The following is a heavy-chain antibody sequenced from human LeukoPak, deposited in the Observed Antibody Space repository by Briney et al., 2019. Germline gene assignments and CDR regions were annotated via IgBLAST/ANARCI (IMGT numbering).Heavy chain of an antibody. V-gene: IGHV3-30*04. CDR3: ARHLYGDSPHGMDV. CDR1: GFTFGSYA. D-gene: IGHD4-17*01. Sequence: GRSLRLSCAASGFTFGSYAMHWVRQAPGKGLEWVAVISYDGSNKYYADSVKGRFTISRDNSKNTLYLQMNSLRAEDTAVYYCARHLYGDSPHGMDVWGKGTTVTVSS. CDR2: ISYDGSNK. J-gene: IGHJ6*04.